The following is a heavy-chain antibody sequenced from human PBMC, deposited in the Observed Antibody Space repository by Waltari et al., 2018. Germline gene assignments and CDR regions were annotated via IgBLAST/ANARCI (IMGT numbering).Heavy chain of an antibody. D-gene: IGHD6-13*01. CDR1: GGSISSSSYY. CDR3: ARGGQQLVLRPFDP. V-gene: IGHV4-39*01. CDR2: IYSSGST. J-gene: IGHJ5*02. Sequence: QLQLQESGPGLVKPSETLSLTCTVSGGSISSSSYYWGWIRQPPGKGLEGIGSIYSSGSTHDNPSLKSWVTISVETSKTQFSLKLSSVTAADTAVYYCARGGQQLVLRPFDPWGQGTLVTVSS.